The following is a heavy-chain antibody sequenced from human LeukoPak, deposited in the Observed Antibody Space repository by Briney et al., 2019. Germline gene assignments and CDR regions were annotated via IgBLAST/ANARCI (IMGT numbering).Heavy chain of an antibody. CDR3: AKDAQPYQLPLSRLDP. CDR2: ISWNSGSI. J-gene: IGHJ5*02. Sequence: GRSLRLSCAASGFTFDDYAMHWVRHAPGKGLEWVSGISWNSGSIGYADSVEGRFTISRDNAKNSLYLQMNSLRAEDTALYYCAKDAQPYQLPLSRLDPWGQGTLVTVSS. V-gene: IGHV3-9*01. CDR1: GFTFDDYA. D-gene: IGHD2-2*01.